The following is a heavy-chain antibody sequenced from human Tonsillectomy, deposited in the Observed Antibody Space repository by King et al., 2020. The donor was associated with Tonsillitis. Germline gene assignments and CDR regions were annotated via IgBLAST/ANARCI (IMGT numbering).Heavy chain of an antibody. CDR1: GGTFSSYA. J-gene: IGHJ3*02. V-gene: IGHV1-69*09. Sequence: VQLVESGAEVKKPGSSVKVSCTASGGTFSSYAISWVRQAPGQGLEWMGRIIPILGIPNYAQKFQGRVTITADKSTSTAYMELSSLRSEDTAVYYCASLHWGLGFAFDIWGQGTMVTVSS. CDR2: IIPILGIP. CDR3: ASLHWGLGFAFDI. D-gene: IGHD7-27*01.